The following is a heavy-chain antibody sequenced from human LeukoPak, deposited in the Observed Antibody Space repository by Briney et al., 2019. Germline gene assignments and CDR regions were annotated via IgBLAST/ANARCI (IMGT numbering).Heavy chain of an antibody. J-gene: IGHJ4*02. Sequence: SETLSLTCAVYGGSFSGYYWSWIRQPPGKELEWIGEINHSGSTNYNPSLKSRVTISVDTSKNQFSLKLSSVTAADTAVYYCARGPNCSGGSCYSYWGQGTLVTVSS. D-gene: IGHD2-15*01. CDR2: INHSGST. CDR1: GGSFSGYY. CDR3: ARGPNCSGGSCYSY. V-gene: IGHV4-34*01.